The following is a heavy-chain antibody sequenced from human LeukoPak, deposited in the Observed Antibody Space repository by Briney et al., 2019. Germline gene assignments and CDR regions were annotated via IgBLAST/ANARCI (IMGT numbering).Heavy chain of an antibody. CDR3: ATEAPRSYYFDY. Sequence: ASVKASCKASEDTFTYYHIHCVRQAPGQGVEWMGAVYATGGTTINTQNFQGRVTMTRDTSTGTVYMELSSLRFEDTAMYYCATEAPRSYYFDYWGQGILVTVSS. CDR1: EDTFTYYH. J-gene: IGHJ4*02. V-gene: IGHV1-46*01. CDR2: VYATGGTT.